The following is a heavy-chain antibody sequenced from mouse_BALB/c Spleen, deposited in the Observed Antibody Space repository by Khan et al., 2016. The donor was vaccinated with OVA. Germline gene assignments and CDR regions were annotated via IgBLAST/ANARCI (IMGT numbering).Heavy chain of an antibody. CDR3: ARPPYISYVMVY. CDR1: GYTFTNYG. Sequence: QVQLQQSGPELQKPGETVKISCKASGYTFTNYGMNWVKQAQGKGLKWMGWINTHTGEATYADDFKGRFALSLETSASTAYLQINSLKNEDTATYFCARPPYISYVMVYWGQGTSVTVSS. CDR2: INTHTGEA. J-gene: IGHJ4*01. V-gene: IGHV9-3-1*01. D-gene: IGHD2-10*01.